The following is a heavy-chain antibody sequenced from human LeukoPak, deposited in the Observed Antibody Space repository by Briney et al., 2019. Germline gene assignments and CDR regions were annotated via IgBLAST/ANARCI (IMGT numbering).Heavy chain of an antibody. V-gene: IGHV3-48*01. CDR1: GFTFSNYN. CDR2: ISSSSNII. J-gene: IGHJ4*02. D-gene: IGHD3-10*01. Sequence: TGGSLRLSCAASGFTFSNYNMTWVRQPPGTGLQWVSYISSSSNIIYYADSVKGRFTISRDNAKNSLFLQMNSLRAEDTAVYYCARDFAREFTIDYWGQGTLVTVSS. CDR3: ARDFAREFTIDY.